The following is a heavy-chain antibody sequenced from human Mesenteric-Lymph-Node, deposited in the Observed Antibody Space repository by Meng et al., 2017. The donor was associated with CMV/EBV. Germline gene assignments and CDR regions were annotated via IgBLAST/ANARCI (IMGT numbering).Heavy chain of an antibody. CDR1: GYTFIDYY. J-gene: IGHJ5*02. CDR3: ARDRGGGSTNLNWFDP. CDR2: INSNSGAI. Sequence: SGYTFIDYYIHWVRQAPGQGLEWMGRINSNSGAIHYAQKFQGRVTMTRDTSISTAYMELSRLTSDDTAVYYCARDRGGGSTNLNWFDPWGQGTLVTVSS. V-gene: IGHV1-2*06. D-gene: IGHD1-26*01.